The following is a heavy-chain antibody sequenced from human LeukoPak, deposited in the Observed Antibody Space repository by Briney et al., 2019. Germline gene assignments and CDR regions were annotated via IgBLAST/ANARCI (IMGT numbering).Heavy chain of an antibody. CDR3: ARDDRPSGHDFDY. J-gene: IGHJ4*02. CDR2: IRSKADGGTT. V-gene: IGHV3-49*03. CDR1: GFTFRDYN. D-gene: IGHD6-6*01. Sequence: GGSLRISCTASGFTFRDYNINWFRQAPGRGLEWVGFIRSKADGGTTEYAASVKGRFTISRDDSKNVAYLQINNLRAEDTALYYRARDDRPSGHDFDYWGQGTLVTVSS.